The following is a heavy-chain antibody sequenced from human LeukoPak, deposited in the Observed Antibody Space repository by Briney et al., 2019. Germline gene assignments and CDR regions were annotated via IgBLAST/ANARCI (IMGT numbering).Heavy chain of an antibody. CDR2: IYSGGST. J-gene: IGHJ4*02. V-gene: IGHV3-66*01. D-gene: IGHD3-10*01. Sequence: GGSLRLSCAASGFTVSSNYMSWVRQAPGKGLEWVSVIYSGGSTYYADSVKGRFTISRDNSKNTLYLQMNSLRAEDTAVYYCARGPVTMVRGVGFYFLGQGTLVTVS. CDR1: GFTVSSNY. CDR3: ARGPVTMVRGVGFYF.